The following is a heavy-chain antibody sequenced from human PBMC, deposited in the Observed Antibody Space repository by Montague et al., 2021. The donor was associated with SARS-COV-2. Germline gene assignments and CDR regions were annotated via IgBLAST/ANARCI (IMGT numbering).Heavy chain of an antibody. CDR1: GFSLSTSGMC. D-gene: IGHD3-9*01. CDR3: ARICYDILTGYYYGMDV. J-gene: IGHJ6*02. CDR2: IDWDDDK. V-gene: IGHV2-70*01. Sequence: PALVKPTQTLTLTCTFSGFSLSTSGMCVSWIRQPPGKALEWLALIDWDDDKYYSTSLKTRLTISKDTSKNQVVLTMTNMDPVDTATYYCARICYDILTGYYYGMDVWGQGTTVTVSS.